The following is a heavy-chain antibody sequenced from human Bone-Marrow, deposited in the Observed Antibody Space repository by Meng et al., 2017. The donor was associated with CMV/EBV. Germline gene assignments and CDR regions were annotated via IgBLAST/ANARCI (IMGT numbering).Heavy chain of an antibody. Sequence: QITFKESGPTLVKSTQTLTLTCTFSGFSLSTSGVGVGWIRQPPGKALEWLALIYWDDDKRYSPSLKSRLTITKDTSKNQVVLTMTNMDPVDTATYYCAHRLRVRGVMGFDYWGQGTLGTVSS. CDR1: GFSLSTSGVG. CDR3: AHRLRVRGVMGFDY. D-gene: IGHD3-10*01. V-gene: IGHV2-5*02. CDR2: IYWDDDK. J-gene: IGHJ4*02.